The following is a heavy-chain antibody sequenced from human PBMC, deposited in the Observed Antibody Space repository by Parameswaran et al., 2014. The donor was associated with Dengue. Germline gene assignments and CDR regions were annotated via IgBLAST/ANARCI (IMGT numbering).Heavy chain of an antibody. V-gene: IGHV4-4*02. J-gene: IGHJ4*02. CDR2: IYHSGST. Sequence: VRQMPGKGLEWIGEIYHSGSTNYNPSLKSRVTISVDKSKNQFSLKLSSVTAADTAVYYCARDSGYDYIGVGAREFDYWGQGTLVTVSS. D-gene: IGHD5-12*01. CDR3: ARDSGYDYIGVGAREFDY.